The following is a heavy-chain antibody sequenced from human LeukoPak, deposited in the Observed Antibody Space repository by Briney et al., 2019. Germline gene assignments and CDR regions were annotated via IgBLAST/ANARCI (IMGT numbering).Heavy chain of an antibody. V-gene: IGHV4-38-2*01. CDR1: GYSISSGYY. CDR2: IYHSGST. Sequence: SETLSLTCAVSGYSISSGYYWGWIRQPPGKGLEWIGSIYHSGSTYYNPSLKSRVTISVDTSKDQFSLKLSSVTAADTAVYYCARHPDYGDYVTGFDIWGQGTMVTVSS. D-gene: IGHD4-17*01. J-gene: IGHJ3*02. CDR3: ARHPDYGDYVTGFDI.